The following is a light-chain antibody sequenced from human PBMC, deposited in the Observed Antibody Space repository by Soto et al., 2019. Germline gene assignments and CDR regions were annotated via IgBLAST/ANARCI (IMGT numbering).Light chain of an antibody. CDR2: DVR. V-gene: IGLV2-14*01. J-gene: IGLJ2*01. CDR3: SSYTSTSNVI. Sequence: QSALTQPASVSGSPGQSITISCTGSSSDIGDYDYVSWYQQHPGKAPKLMIYDVRNRPSGVSNRFSGSKSGNTASLTISGLQTEDEADYYCSSYTSTSNVIFGGGTKVTVL. CDR1: SSDIGDYDY.